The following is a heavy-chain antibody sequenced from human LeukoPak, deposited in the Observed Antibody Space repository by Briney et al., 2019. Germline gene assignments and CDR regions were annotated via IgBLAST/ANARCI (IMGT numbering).Heavy chain of an antibody. V-gene: IGHV3-23*01. J-gene: IGHJ4*02. Sequence: GGSLRLSCAVSGITLSNYGMSWVGQAPGKGLEWVAGISGSGGRTNYADAVKGRFTISRDNAKNTLFLQMNSLRVEDTAVYFCAKRGVVIRVILVGFHKEAYYFDSWGQGALVTVSS. CDR2: ISGSGGRT. CDR3: AKRGVVIRVILVGFHKEAYYFDS. CDR1: GITLSNYG. D-gene: IGHD3-22*01.